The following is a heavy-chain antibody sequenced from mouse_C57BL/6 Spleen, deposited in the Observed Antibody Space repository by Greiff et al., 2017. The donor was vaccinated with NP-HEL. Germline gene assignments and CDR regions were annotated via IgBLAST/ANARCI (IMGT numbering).Heavy chain of an antibody. J-gene: IGHJ2*01. D-gene: IGHD1-1*01. CDR3: ARGDYGSSYGGY. CDR2: INPNNGGT. V-gene: IGHV1-26*01. CDR1: GYTFTDYY. Sequence: EVQLQQSGPELVKPGASVKISCKASGYTFTDYYMNWVKQSHGKSLEWIGDINPNNGGTSYNQKFKGKATLTVDKSSSTAYMELRSLTSEDSAVYYCARGDYGSSYGGYWGQGTTLTVSS.